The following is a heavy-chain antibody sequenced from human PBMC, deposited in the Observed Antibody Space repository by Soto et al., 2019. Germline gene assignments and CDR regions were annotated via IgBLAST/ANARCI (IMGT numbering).Heavy chain of an antibody. J-gene: IGHJ5*02. CDR2: ISGSGGAT. CDR3: AKDRRPSYSASWYATPADQ. V-gene: IGHV3-23*01. CDR1: GFTFSTYA. Sequence: EVQLLDSGGGLVQPGGSLRLSCAASGFTFSTYAMSWVRQAPGQGLEWVSTISGSGGATSYADSVKGRFTISRDNSKNTVYLQMNSLRGEDTAVYYYAKDRRPSYSASWYATPADQWGQGTLVTVSS. D-gene: IGHD6-13*01.